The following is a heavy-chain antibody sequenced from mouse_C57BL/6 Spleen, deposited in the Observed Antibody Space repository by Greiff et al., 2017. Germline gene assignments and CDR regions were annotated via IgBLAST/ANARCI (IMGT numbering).Heavy chain of an antibody. J-gene: IGHJ4*01. CDR3: ARRSGFYAMDY. CDR1: GYTFTSYW. D-gene: IGHD3-1*01. Sequence: VQLQQSGAELVKPGASVKMSCKASGYTFTSYWITWVKQRPGQGLEWIGDIYPGSGSTNYNEKFKSKATLTVDTSSSTAYMQLSSLTSEDSAVYYCARRSGFYAMDYWGQGTSVTVSS. V-gene: IGHV1-55*01. CDR2: IYPGSGST.